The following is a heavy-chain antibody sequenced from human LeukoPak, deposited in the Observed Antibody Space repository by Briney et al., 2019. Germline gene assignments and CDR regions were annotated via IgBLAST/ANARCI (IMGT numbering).Heavy chain of an antibody. CDR1: GFTFSGNA. CDR3: VGATGFGY. Sequence: GGSLRLSCVASGFTFSGNAMCWVRQAPGKGLEWVSGFGGDGKTYYAASVKGRFTISRDNSKNTVYLQMNSLRAEDTAVYYCVGATGFGYWGQGTLVTVSS. V-gene: IGHV3-66*01. D-gene: IGHD4-17*01. CDR2: FGGDGKT. J-gene: IGHJ4*02.